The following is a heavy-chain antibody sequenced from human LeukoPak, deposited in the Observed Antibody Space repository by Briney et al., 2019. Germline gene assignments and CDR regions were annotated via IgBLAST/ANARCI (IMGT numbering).Heavy chain of an antibody. CDR1: GGSISSYY. CDR2: IYYSGST. D-gene: IGHD2-15*01. V-gene: IGHV4-59*08. Sequence: SETLSLTCTVSGGSISSYYWSWIRQPPGKGLEWIGYIYYSGSTNYNPSLKSRVTISVDTSKNQFSLKLSSVTAADTAMYYCARHGGYIPYFDYWGQGTLVTVSS. CDR3: ARHGGYIPYFDY. J-gene: IGHJ4*02.